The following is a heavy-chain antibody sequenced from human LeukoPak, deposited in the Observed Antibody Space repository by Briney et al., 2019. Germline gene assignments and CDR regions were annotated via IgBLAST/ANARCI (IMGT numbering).Heavy chain of an antibody. V-gene: IGHV4-39*07. CDR3: AREGSSSWYGGAYYYYYMDV. CDR1: GGSLSGGRYS. J-gene: IGHJ6*03. CDR2: ISYSGSA. D-gene: IGHD6-13*01. Sequence: SETLSLTCTVSGGSLSGGRYSSGWVRQPPGTRLEWVGSISYSGSAYYNTSLKSRVTISVDTSKNQLSLKLSSVTAADTAVYYCAREGSSSWYGGAYYYYYMDVWGKGTTVTVSS.